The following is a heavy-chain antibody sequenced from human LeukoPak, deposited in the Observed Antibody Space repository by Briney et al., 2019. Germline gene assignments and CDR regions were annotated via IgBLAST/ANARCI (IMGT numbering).Heavy chain of an antibody. Sequence: SETLSLTCTVSGGSISSYYWGWIRQPPGKGLEWIGYIYYSGSTNYNPSLKSRVTISVDTSKNQFSLKLSSVTAADTAVYYCARRGSGSSWYFQYYFDYWGQGTLVTVSS. J-gene: IGHJ4*02. CDR3: ARRGSGSSWYFQYYFDY. V-gene: IGHV4-59*08. CDR1: GGSISSYY. CDR2: IYYSGST. D-gene: IGHD6-13*01.